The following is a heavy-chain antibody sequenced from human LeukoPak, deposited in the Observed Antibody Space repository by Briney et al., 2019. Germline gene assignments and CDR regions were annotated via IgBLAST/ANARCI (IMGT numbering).Heavy chain of an antibody. CDR1: GFNFRNYP. V-gene: IGHV3-64D*06. CDR2: IGGDGDTT. Sequence: DGSLPVSRAASGFNFRNYPMHWVRQAPGKGLEYVSAIGGDGDTTYYEDSVKGRVTISRDNSKNTLYLQLSSLRVEDTAVYYCVKDEGYCSSVSCSPSYWG. CDR3: VKDEGYCSSVSCSPSY. D-gene: IGHD2-2*01. J-gene: IGHJ4*01.